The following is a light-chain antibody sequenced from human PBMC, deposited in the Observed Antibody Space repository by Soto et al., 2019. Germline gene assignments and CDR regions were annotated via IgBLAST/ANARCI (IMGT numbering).Light chain of an antibody. J-gene: IGKJ5*01. V-gene: IGKV3-11*01. CDR1: QNIGSN. CDR2: DAS. Sequence: VVTQSPATLSMSPGERATLSCRTSQNIGSNLAWYQQKPGQAPRLLIYDASTRATGIPARFSGSGSETDFTLTITSLEPEDFAVYYCQQRNNWPPITFGQGTRLEIK. CDR3: QQRNNWPPIT.